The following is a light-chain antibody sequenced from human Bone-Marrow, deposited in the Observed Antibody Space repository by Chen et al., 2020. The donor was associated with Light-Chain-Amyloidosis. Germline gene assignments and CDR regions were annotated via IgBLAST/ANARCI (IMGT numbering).Light chain of an antibody. J-gene: IGLJ3*02. CDR3: QVWDRSSDRPV. Sequence: SYVLTQPSSASVAPGQTATIACGGNNIGSTSVHWYQQTPGQAPLLVVYDYSDRPSGIPERLSGSNSGNTATLTISRVEAGDEADYYCQVWDRSSDRPVFGGGTKLTVL. V-gene: IGLV3-21*02. CDR1: NIGSTS. CDR2: DYS.